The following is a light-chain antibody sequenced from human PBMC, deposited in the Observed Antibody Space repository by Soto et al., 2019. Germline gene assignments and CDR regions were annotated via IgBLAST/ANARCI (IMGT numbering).Light chain of an antibody. Sequence: QSVLTQSPSASGTPGQSVTISCSGRSSNIGTYYVYWYQHLPGTAPKLLIYSNHLRPSGVHDRFSGSKSGTSASLAISVLLSEDEALYYCASWDVSLSGWVFGRGTKVTVL. V-gene: IGLV1-47*02. CDR1: SSNIGTYY. J-gene: IGLJ3*02. CDR2: SNH. CDR3: ASWDVSLSGWV.